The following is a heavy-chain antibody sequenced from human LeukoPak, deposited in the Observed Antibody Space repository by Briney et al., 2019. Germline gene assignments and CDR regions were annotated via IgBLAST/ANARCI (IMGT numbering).Heavy chain of an antibody. J-gene: IGHJ4*02. CDR2: ISSVGSYT. Sequence: GGSLRLSCAASGFTFSYYYMTWVRQAPGKGLEWISYISSVGSYTNYADSVKGRFTISRDNAKNSLYLQMNSLRAEDTAVYYCASPAAGTNFDCWGQGTLVTVSS. V-gene: IGHV3-11*03. CDR1: GFTFSYYY. D-gene: IGHD6-13*01. CDR3: ASPAAGTNFDC.